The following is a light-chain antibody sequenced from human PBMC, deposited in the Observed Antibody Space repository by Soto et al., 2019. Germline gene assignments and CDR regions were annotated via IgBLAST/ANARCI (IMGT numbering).Light chain of an antibody. CDR1: SSDVGGYNY. CDR3: SSYTSSSTYG. CDR2: DVS. J-gene: IGLJ1*01. V-gene: IGLV2-14*01. Sequence: QSAPTQPASVSVSPGQSITISCTGTSSDVGGYNYVSWYQQHPGKAPKLMIYDVSHRPSGVSNRFSSSKSGNAASLTISGLQAEDEADYYCSSYTSSSTYGFGTGTKVTVL.